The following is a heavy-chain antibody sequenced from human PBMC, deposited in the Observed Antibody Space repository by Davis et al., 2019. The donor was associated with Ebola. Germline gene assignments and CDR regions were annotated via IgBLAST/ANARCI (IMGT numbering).Heavy chain of an antibody. CDR2: IYYSGST. D-gene: IGHD3-3*01. V-gene: IGHV4-31*02. CDR1: GFTFSSYG. CDR3: ARDQGDFWSGYYYYYGMDV. J-gene: IGHJ6*02. Sequence: SCAASGFTFSSYGMSWVRQHPGKGLEWIGYIYYSGSTYYNPSLKSRVTISVDTSKNQFSLKLSSVTAADTAVYYCARDQGDFWSGYYYYYGMDVWGQGTTVTVSS.